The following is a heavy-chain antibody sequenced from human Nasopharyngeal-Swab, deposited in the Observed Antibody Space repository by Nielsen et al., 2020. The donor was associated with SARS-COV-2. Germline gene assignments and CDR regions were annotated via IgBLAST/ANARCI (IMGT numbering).Heavy chain of an antibody. Sequence: SETLSLTCAVYGGSFSGYYWSWIRQPPGKGLEWIGEINHSGSTNYNPSLKSRVTISVDTSKNQFPLKLSSVTAADTAVYYCARGGCRQSGWSTRGGCYFDYWGQGTLVTVSS. CDR3: ARGGCRQSGWSTRGGCYFDY. CDR1: GGSFSGYY. D-gene: IGHD6-19*01. CDR2: INHSGST. J-gene: IGHJ4*02. V-gene: IGHV4-34*01.